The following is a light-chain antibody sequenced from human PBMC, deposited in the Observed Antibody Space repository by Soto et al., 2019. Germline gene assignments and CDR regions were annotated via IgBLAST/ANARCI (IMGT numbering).Light chain of an antibody. CDR1: SSDVGGYNY. V-gene: IGLV2-14*01. CDR3: SSYTSSSTQV. CDR2: DVS. J-gene: IGLJ2*01. Sequence: QSVLTQPASVSGSPGQSITISCTGTSSDVGGYNYVSWYQQHPGKAPKLMIYDVSNPPSGVSNRFSGSKSGNTASLTISGLQAEDEADYYCSSYTSSSTQVFGGGTQLTVL.